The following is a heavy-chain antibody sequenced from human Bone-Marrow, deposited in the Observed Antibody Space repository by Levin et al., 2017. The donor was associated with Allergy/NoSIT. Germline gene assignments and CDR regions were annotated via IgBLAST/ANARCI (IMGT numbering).Heavy chain of an antibody. V-gene: IGHV3-74*01. Sequence: GGSLRLSCAASGFTFSRYWMHWVRQAPGKGLEWVSRINSDGSSTSYADSVKGRFTISRDNAKNTLYLQMNSLRAEDMAVYYCARVGFCTNGVCYYEYYFDYWGQGTLVTVSS. J-gene: IGHJ4*02. CDR3: ARVGFCTNGVCYYEYYFDY. CDR2: INSDGSST. D-gene: IGHD2-8*01. CDR1: GFTFSRYW.